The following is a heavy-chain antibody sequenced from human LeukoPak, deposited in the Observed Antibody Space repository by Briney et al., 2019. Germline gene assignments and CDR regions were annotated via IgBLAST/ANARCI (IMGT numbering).Heavy chain of an antibody. CDR1: GFTFSRYG. Sequence: GGSLRLSCAASGFTFSRYGMHWVRQAPGKGLEWVAAIWYDGSNQYYTDSVKGRFTISRDNSKNTLSLQMNSLRAEDTAVYYCAGVGQQLVRYFDYWGQGTLVTVSS. CDR3: AGVGQQLVRYFDY. V-gene: IGHV3-33*01. J-gene: IGHJ4*02. D-gene: IGHD6-13*01. CDR2: IWYDGSNQ.